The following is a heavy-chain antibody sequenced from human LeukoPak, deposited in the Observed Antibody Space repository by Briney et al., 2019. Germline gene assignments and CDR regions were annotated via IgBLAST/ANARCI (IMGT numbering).Heavy chain of an antibody. J-gene: IGHJ4*02. D-gene: IGHD2-15*01. CDR2: INHSGST. V-gene: IGHV4-34*01. Sequence: SETLSLTCAVYGGSFSGYYWSWIRQPPGKGLEWIGEINHSGSTNYNPSLKSRVTISVDTSKNQFSLKLSSVTAADTAVYYCARIRTRYRSGGSCYPGGDYWGQGTLVTVSS. CDR3: ARIRTRYRSGGSCYPGGDY. CDR1: GGSFSGYY.